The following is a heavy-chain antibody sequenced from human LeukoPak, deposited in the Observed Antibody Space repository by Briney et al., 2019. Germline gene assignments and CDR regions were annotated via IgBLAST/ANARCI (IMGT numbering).Heavy chain of an antibody. Sequence: GASVKVSCKASGYTFSDYYIHWVRQAPGQGLEWMGRINPDSGGTNYAQKFQGRVTMTRDTSIGTAYMELSRLRSDDTAVYYCASGYEDYWGQGTLVTVSS. J-gene: IGHJ4*02. CDR2: INPDSGGT. CDR1: GYTFSDYY. CDR3: ASGYEDY. V-gene: IGHV1-2*06. D-gene: IGHD5-12*01.